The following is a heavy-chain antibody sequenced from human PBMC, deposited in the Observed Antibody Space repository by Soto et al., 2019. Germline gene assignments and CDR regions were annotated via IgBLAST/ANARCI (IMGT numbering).Heavy chain of an antibody. CDR3: ARFDIAAPPPI. J-gene: IGHJ3*02. D-gene: IGHD6-13*01. V-gene: IGHV3-74*01. CDR2: ISADGSDT. CDR1: GFSFSNNW. Sequence: EVQLVESGGGLVQPGGSLRLSCVASGFSFSNNWMHWVRHAPGKGPVWVSRISADGSDTHYAASVQGRFTISRDNGKHTLYLQMNTLRVEDAAVYYCARFDIAAPPPIWGQGTMVTVSS.